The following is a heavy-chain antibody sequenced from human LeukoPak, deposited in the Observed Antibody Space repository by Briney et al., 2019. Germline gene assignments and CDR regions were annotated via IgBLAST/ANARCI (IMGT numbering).Heavy chain of an antibody. J-gene: IGHJ1*01. CDR1: GFTFSSYA. Sequence: GGSLRLSCAASGFTFSSYAMHWVRQAPGKGLEWVAVISYDGSNKYYADSVKGRFTISRDNSKNTLYLQMNSLRAEDTAVYYCARGGFSYFQHWGQGTLVTVSS. D-gene: IGHD3-3*01. CDR2: ISYDGSNK. CDR3: ARGGFSYFQH. V-gene: IGHV3-30*04.